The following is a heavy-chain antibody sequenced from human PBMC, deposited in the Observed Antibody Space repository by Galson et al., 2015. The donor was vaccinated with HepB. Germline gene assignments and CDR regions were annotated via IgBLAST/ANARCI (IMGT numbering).Heavy chain of an antibody. D-gene: IGHD3-22*01. CDR2: ISYDGSNK. J-gene: IGHJ4*02. CDR3: AKDLYYYDSSGYYGGDY. CDR1: GFTFSSYG. Sequence: SLRLSCAASGFTFSSYGMHWVRQAPGKGLEWVAVISYDGSNKYYADSVKGRFTISRDNSKNTLYLQMNSLRAEDTAVYYCAKDLYYYDSSGYYGGDYWGQGTLVTVSS. V-gene: IGHV3-30*18.